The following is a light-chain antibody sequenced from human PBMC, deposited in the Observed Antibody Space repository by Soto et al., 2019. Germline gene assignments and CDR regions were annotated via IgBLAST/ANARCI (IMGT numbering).Light chain of an antibody. Sequence: DIVMTQSPDSLAVSLGERATINCKSSQSVLYSSNNKNYLAWYQQKPGQPPKLLIYWASTRESGVPDRFSGSGSGTDFTLTISGLQAEDVAVYVCQQYYSSPLTFGGGTKVEIK. CDR1: QSVLYSSNNKNY. V-gene: IGKV4-1*01. CDR2: WAS. CDR3: QQYYSSPLT. J-gene: IGKJ4*01.